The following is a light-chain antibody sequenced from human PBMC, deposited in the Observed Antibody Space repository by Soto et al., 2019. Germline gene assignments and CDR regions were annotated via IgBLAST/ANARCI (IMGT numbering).Light chain of an antibody. J-gene: IGKJ5*01. CDR2: AAS. V-gene: IGKV1-9*01. Sequence: IQLTQSRSSLSASVGDRVTITCRASQGISSYLAWYQQKPGKAPKLMIYAASTLQSGVPSRFSGSGSGTDFTLTISSLQTEDFATYYCQQLNSYTYTFGQGTRLEIK. CDR3: QQLNSYTYT. CDR1: QGISSY.